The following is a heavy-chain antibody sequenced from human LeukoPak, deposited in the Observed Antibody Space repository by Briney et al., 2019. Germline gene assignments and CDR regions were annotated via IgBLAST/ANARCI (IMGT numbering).Heavy chain of an antibody. D-gene: IGHD3-3*01. V-gene: IGHV1-24*01. CDR2: FDPEDGET. CDR3: ATTIFGVVIPFDY. J-gene: IGHJ4*02. Sequence: GASVKVSCKVSGYTLTELSMHWVRQAPGKGLEWMGGFDPEDGETIYAQKFQGRVTVTEDTSTDTAYMELSSLRSEDTAVYYCATTIFGVVIPFDYWGQGTLVTVSS. CDR1: GYTLTELS.